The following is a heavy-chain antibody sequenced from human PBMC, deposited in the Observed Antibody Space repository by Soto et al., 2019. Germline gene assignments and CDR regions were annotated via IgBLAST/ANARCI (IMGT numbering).Heavy chain of an antibody. Sequence: QVQLVQSGAEVKKPGSSVKVSCKASGGTFSSYAISWVRQAPGQGLEWMGGIIPIFGTANYAQKFQGRVTTTADYSTSTAYIELSSLRSEDTAVYYCARDSRKELTLANWFDPWGQGTLVTVSS. CDR3: ARDSRKELTLANWFDP. D-gene: IGHD1-7*01. CDR1: GGTFSSYA. J-gene: IGHJ5*02. V-gene: IGHV1-69*01. CDR2: IIPIFGTA.